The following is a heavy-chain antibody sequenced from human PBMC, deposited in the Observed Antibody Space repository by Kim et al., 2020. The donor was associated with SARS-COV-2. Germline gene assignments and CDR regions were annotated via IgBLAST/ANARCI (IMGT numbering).Heavy chain of an antibody. D-gene: IGHD3-10*01. CDR3: LAEIGSRSFGH. Sequence: GGSLRLSCEASGFTFSAHALHWVRQAPGEGLEWVALIAYDGSHISYPDSVKGQFIISRDNIKSTLYLQMNSLRPEDTAVYYCLAEIGSRSFGHWGQGTL. CDR1: GFTFSAHA. CDR2: IAYDGSHI. J-gene: IGHJ4*02. V-gene: IGHV3-30*04.